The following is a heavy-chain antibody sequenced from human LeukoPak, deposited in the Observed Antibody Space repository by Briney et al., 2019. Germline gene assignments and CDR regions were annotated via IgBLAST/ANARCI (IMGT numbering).Heavy chain of an antibody. D-gene: IGHD1-1*01. CDR2: INPNSGGT. Sequence: ASVKVSCKASGYAFTGYYMHWVRQAPGQGLEWMGWINPNSGGTNYAQKFQGRVTMTRDTSISTAYMELSRLRSDDTAVYYCARDWNDFYYYMDFWGKGTTVTVSS. CDR1: GYAFTGYY. J-gene: IGHJ6*03. CDR3: ARDWNDFYYYMDF. V-gene: IGHV1-2*02.